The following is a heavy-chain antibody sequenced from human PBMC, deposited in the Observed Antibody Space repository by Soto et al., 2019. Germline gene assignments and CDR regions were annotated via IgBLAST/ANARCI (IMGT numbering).Heavy chain of an antibody. CDR2: ISGSGGST. J-gene: IGHJ4*02. CDR1: GFTFSSYA. V-gene: IGHV3-23*01. D-gene: IGHD1-26*01. CDR3: AKDLSQWELSIDY. Sequence: EVQLLESGGGLVQPGGSLRLSCAASGFTFSSYATSWVRQAPGKGLEWVSAISGSGGSTYYADSVKGRFTISRDNSKNTLYLQMNSLRAEDTAVYYCAKDLSQWELSIDYWGQGTLVTVSS.